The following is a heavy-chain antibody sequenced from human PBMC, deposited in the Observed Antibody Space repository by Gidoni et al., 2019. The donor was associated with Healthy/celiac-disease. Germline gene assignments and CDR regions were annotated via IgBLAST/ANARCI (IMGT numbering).Heavy chain of an antibody. CDR3: ARDPRVKDIVVVPAPALDY. Sequence: QVQLVESGGGVVQPGRSLRLSCAASGFPFSSYAMHWVRQAPGQGLAWVAVLSYDGSNKYYADSVKGRFTISRDNSKNTLYLQMNSLRAEDTAVYYCARDPRVKDIVVVPAPALDYWGQGTLVTVSS. CDR1: GFPFSSYA. CDR2: LSYDGSNK. V-gene: IGHV3-30-3*01. J-gene: IGHJ4*02. D-gene: IGHD2-2*01.